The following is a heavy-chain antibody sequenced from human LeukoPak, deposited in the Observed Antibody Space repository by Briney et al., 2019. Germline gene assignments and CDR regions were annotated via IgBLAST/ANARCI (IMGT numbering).Heavy chain of an antibody. CDR1: GFTFNNAW. D-gene: IGHD6-19*01. J-gene: IGHJ6*03. CDR2: ISSSSSYI. Sequence: PGGSLRLSCAASGFTFNNAWMNWVRQAPGKGLEWVSSISSSSSYIYYADSVKGRFTISRDNAKNSLYLQMNSLRAEDTAVYYCARDNSSGWYWRYYYYYMDVWGKGTTVTVSS. CDR3: ARDNSSGWYWRYYYYYMDV. V-gene: IGHV3-21*01.